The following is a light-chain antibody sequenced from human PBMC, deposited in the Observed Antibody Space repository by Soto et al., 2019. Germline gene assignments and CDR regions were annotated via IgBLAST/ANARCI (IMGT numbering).Light chain of an antibody. CDR3: SSYAGSSNV. J-gene: IGLJ1*01. V-gene: IGLV2-8*01. CDR1: SSDVGGYNY. CDR2: EVN. Sequence: QSVLAQPPSASGSPGQSVAISCTGTSSDVGGYNYVSWYQQHPSKAPKLMIYEVNKRPSGVPDRFSGSKSGNTASLTVSGLQAEDEADYYCSSYAGSSNVFGTGTKATV.